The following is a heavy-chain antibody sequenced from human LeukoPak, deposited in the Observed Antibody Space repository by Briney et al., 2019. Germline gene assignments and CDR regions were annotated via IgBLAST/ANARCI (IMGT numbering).Heavy chain of an antibody. D-gene: IGHD6-13*01. CDR1: GYTLITYY. CDR3: AREIAAAGQKAFVY. V-gene: IGHV1-46*01. J-gene: IGHJ4*02. Sequence: ASVKVSCKASGYTLITYYIHWVRQAPGQGLEWMGLINPNGAGTIYAQKFQGRATMTRDTSTRTFYMEVSSLRSEHTAVYFCAREIAAAGQKAFVYWGQGTLVTVSS. CDR2: INPNGAGT.